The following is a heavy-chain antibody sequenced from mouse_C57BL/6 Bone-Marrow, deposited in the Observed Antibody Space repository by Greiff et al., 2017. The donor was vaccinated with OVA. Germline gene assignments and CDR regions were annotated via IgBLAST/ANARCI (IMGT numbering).Heavy chain of an antibody. CDR3: TTAVVAERYYFDY. D-gene: IGHD1-1*01. CDR2: IDPENGDT. CDR1: GFNIKDDY. J-gene: IGHJ2*01. Sequence: EVQLQQSGAELVRPGASVKLSCTASGFNIKDDYMHWVKQRPEQGLEWIGWIDPENGDTEYASKFQGKATITADTSSNTAYLQLSSLTSEETAVYYCTTAVVAERYYFDYWGQGTTLTVSS. V-gene: IGHV14-4*01.